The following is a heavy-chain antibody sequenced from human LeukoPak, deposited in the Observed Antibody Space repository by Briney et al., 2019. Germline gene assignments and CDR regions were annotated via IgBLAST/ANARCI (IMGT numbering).Heavy chain of an antibody. Sequence: GGSLRLSCAASGCTFNTYAMSWVRQAPGKGREWVSGVSGSGGNTYYTDSVKGRFTISRDNSKNTLYLEMNSLRAEDTAVYYCARDRCGDICFYGLDVWGQGTTVSVSS. J-gene: IGHJ6*02. CDR3: ARDRCGDICFYGLDV. CDR1: GCTFNTYA. D-gene: IGHD2-21*01. V-gene: IGHV3-23*01. CDR2: VSGSGGNT.